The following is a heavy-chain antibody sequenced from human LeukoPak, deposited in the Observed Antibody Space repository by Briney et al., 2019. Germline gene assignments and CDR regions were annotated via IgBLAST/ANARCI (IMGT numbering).Heavy chain of an antibody. CDR1: GGSLSGYY. D-gene: IGHD3-10*01. Sequence: PSETLSLTCDVNGGSLSGYYWTWIRQSPGKGLEWLGEIKYSGSTTYNPSLGRRVTMSVDSSKNQFSLRLSSVTAADTAVYYCARLFFAFGESYFYSYHMDVWGKGTTVIISS. J-gene: IGHJ6*03. V-gene: IGHV4-34*01. CDR3: ARLFFAFGESYFYSYHMDV. CDR2: IKYSGST.